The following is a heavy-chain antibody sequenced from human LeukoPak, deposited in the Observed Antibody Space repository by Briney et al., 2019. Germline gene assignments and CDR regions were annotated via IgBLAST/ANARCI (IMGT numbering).Heavy chain of an antibody. Sequence: ASVKVSCKTSGYTFTTYNIAWVRQAPGQGLEWVGWVSTYNGNTDYAQTVQGRVAMTTDTSTNTAYMDLRSLRPDDTAVYYCARPHSLGGSFYVFDYWGQGTLITVSS. V-gene: IGHV1-18*01. D-gene: IGHD1-26*01. CDR3: ARPHSLGGSFYVFDY. J-gene: IGHJ4*02. CDR1: GYTFTTYN. CDR2: VSTYNGNT.